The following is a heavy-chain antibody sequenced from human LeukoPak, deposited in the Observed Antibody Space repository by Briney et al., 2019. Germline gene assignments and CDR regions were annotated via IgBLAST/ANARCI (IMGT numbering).Heavy chain of an antibody. D-gene: IGHD2-21*02. J-gene: IGHJ4*02. Sequence: ASVKVSCKASGYTFTSYYMHWVRQAPGQGLEWMGIINPSGGSTSYAQKFQGRVTMTRDTSTSTVYMELSSLGSEDTAVYYCARVFAYCGGDCYLDYWGQGTLVTVSS. CDR1: GYTFTSYY. CDR2: INPSGGST. V-gene: IGHV1-46*01. CDR3: ARVFAYCGGDCYLDY.